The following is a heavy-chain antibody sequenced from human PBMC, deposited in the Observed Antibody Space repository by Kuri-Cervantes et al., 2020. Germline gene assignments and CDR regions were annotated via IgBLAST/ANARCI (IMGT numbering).Heavy chain of an antibody. Sequence: ASVKVSCKASGYTFTSYGISWVRQAPGQGPEWMGWISAYNGDTKYAQKIQGRVTMTTDTSTTTAYMELRSLRSDDTAVYYCYSSSHAFDIWGQGTMVTVSS. CDR1: GYTFTSYG. J-gene: IGHJ3*02. D-gene: IGHD6-13*01. V-gene: IGHV1-18*01. CDR2: ISAYNGDT. CDR3: YSSSHAFDI.